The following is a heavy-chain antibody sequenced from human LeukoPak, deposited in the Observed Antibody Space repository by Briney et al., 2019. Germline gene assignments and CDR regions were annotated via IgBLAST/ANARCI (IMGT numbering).Heavy chain of an antibody. D-gene: IGHD2-2*01. CDR1: GGSISSSSYY. CDR3: ARVPIQRNCSSTSCRMPSHLDYYYYMDV. Sequence: PSETLSLTCTVSGGSISSSSYYWTWIRQPPGKGLEWIGEINHSGSPNNNPSLKSRVTISVDTSKNQFSLKLSSVTAADTAAYCCARVPIQRNCSSTSCRMPSHLDYYYYMDVWGKGTTVTVSS. V-gene: IGHV4-39*07. J-gene: IGHJ6*03. CDR2: INHSGSP.